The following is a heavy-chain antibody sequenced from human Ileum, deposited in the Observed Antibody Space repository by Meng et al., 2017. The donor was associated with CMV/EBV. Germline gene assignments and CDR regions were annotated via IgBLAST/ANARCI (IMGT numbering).Heavy chain of an antibody. J-gene: IGHJ5*01. CDR1: GGSISGYY. CDR2: ISDSGSP. D-gene: IGHD1-14*01. V-gene: IGHV4-59*01. Sequence: SETLSLTCTVTGGSISGYYWSWTRQSPGKGLEYIGHISDSGSPDYNPSLQSRDTLSGDTSKNQFFLSVESVAAADTAVYYCVRGGTTSIWFDSWGQGILVTVSS. CDR3: VRGGTTSIWFDS.